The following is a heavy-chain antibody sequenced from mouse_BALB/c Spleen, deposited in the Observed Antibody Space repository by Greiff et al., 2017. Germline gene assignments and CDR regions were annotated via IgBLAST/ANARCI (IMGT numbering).Heavy chain of an antibody. V-gene: IGHV6-6*02. J-gene: IGHJ1*01. Sequence: DVKLVESGGGLVQPGGSMKLSCVASGFTFSNYWMNWVRQSPEKGLEWVAEIRLKSNNYATHYAESVKGRFTISRDDSKSSVYLQMNNLRAEDTGIYYCTRSGSSYGYFDVWGAGTTVTVSS. CDR1: GFTFSNYW. CDR3: TRSGSSYGYFDV. CDR2: IRLKSNNYAT. D-gene: IGHD1-1*01.